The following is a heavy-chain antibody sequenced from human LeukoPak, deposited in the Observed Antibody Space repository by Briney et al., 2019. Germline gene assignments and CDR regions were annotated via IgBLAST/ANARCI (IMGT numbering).Heavy chain of an antibody. J-gene: IGHJ4*02. V-gene: IGHV3-48*01. CDR1: GSPFSNYV. Sequence: GGSLRLSCAASGSPFSNYVMSWVRQAPGKGLEWVSYINHNGETIYYADSVKGRFTISRDNGKNTLYLQMNSLRAEDTALYFCANEPPSDYWGQGTLVTVSS. CDR3: ANEPPSDY. CDR2: INHNGETI.